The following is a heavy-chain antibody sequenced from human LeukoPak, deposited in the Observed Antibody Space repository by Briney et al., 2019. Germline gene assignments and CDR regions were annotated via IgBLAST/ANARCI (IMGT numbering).Heavy chain of an antibody. CDR1: GFTFSSYS. V-gene: IGHV3-48*04. CDR2: ISSSGSTI. Sequence: GGSLRLSCTASGFTFSSYSMNWVRQAPGKGLEWVSYISSSGSTIYYADSVKGRFTISRDNAKNSLYLQMNSLRAEDTAVYYCARDHRDYYYYYGMDVWGQGTTVTVSS. CDR3: ARDHRDYYYYYGMDV. J-gene: IGHJ6*02.